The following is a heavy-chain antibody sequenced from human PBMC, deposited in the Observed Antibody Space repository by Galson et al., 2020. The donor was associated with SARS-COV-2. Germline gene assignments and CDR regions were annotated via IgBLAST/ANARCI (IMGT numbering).Heavy chain of an antibody. J-gene: IGHJ4*02. D-gene: IGHD3-10*01. Sequence: SQTLSLTCTVSGGSISSYYWSWIRQPPGKGLEWIGYIYYSGSTNYNPSLKSRVTISVDTSKNQFSLKLSSVTAADTAVYYCARGITSELRWFGELLDWGQGTLVTVSS. CDR2: IYYSGST. V-gene: IGHV4-59*13. CDR3: ARGITSELRWFGELLD. CDR1: GGSISSYY.